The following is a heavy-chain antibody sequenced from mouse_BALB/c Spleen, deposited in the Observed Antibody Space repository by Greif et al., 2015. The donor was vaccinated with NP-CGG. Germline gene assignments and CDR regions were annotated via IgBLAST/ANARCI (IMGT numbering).Heavy chain of an antibody. V-gene: IGHV5-12*02. CDR1: GFTFSDYY. D-gene: IGHD2-1*01. Sequence: EVQGVESGGGLVQPGGSLKLSCATSGFTFSDYYMYWVRQTPEKRLEWVAYISNGGGSTYYPDTVKGRFTISRDNAKNTLYLQMSRLKSEDTAMYYCARQYGNYDYAMDYWGQGTSVTVSS. CDR2: ISNGGGST. CDR3: ARQYGNYDYAMDY. J-gene: IGHJ4*01.